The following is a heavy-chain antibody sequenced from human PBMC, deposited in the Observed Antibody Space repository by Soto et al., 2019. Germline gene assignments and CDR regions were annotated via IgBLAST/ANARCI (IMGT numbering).Heavy chain of an antibody. CDR1: GFTFRSYA. V-gene: IGHV3-23*01. J-gene: IGHJ4*02. D-gene: IGHD3-9*01. Sequence: EVQLLESGGGLVQPGGSLRLSCAASGFTFRSYAMSWVRQAPGRGLECVSSIDGSGAGAYYADSVKGRFTISGDNSKNTLDLQMNVLRAEDTAVYYCVKGVILTGAKEGWDYWGQGTLVTVSS. CDR2: IDGSGAGA. CDR3: VKGVILTGAKEGWDY.